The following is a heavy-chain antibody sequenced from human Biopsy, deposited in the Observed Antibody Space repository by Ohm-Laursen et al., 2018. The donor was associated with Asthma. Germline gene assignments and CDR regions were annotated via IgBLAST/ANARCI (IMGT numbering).Heavy chain of an antibody. Sequence: VASVKVSCKISGYSLTDLSMHWVRQAPGQGLEWMGGHDHEEGGTVNARRFQGRVTVTEDTSTDTAYMELSSLSSDDTAVYYCASDFPKDYVRYNFQFWGQGTLVTASS. CDR3: ASDFPKDYVRYNFQF. D-gene: IGHD4-17*01. CDR2: HDHEEGGT. J-gene: IGHJ4*02. V-gene: IGHV1-24*01. CDR1: GYSLTDLS.